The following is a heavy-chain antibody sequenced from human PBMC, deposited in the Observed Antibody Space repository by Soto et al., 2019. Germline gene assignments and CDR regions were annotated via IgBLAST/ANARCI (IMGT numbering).Heavy chain of an antibody. V-gene: IGHV3-48*01. CDR1: GFTFSSYS. CDR2: ISSSSSTI. D-gene: IGHD6-13*01. Sequence: GGSLSLSCAASGFTFSSYSMNWVRQAPGKGLEWVSYISSSSSTIYYADSVKGRFTISRDNAKNSLYLQMNSLRAEDTAVYYCARGPYSSSWKNWFDPGGQGTLVTVSS. CDR3: ARGPYSSSWKNWFDP. J-gene: IGHJ5*02.